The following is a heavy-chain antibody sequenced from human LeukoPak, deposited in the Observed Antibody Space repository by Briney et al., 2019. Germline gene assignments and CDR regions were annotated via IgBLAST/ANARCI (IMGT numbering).Heavy chain of an antibody. CDR1: GGSISSYY. J-gene: IGHJ4*02. CDR2: IYTSGST. Sequence: SETLSLTCTVSGGSISSYYWSWIRQPAGKGLEWIGRIYTSGSTNYNPSLKSRVTMSVDTSKNQFSLRLSSVTAADTAVYYCARDAPRYYYDSSGYYSYYFDYWGQGTLVTVSS. CDR3: ARDAPRYYYDSSGYYSYYFDY. V-gene: IGHV4-4*07. D-gene: IGHD3-22*01.